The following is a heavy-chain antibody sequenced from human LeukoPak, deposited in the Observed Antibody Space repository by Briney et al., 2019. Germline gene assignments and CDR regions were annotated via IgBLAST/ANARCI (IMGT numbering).Heavy chain of an antibody. V-gene: IGHV4-34*01. CDR1: GGSFSGYY. J-gene: IGHJ3*02. Sequence: SETLSFSSAVSGGSFSGYYWRWIRQPPGQGLEWIGEINHSGSPNYNPSLKSRVTISIDTYKNQVSLKLSPVTAADTAVYYCARDLSDYYGSGSYRPIDAFDIWGQGTMVTVSS. D-gene: IGHD3-10*01. CDR2: INHSGSP. CDR3: ARDLSDYYGSGSYRPIDAFDI.